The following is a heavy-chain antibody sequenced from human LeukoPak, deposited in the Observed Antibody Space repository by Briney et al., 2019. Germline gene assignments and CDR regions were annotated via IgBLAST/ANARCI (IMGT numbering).Heavy chain of an antibody. CDR2: TYNGGST. D-gene: IGHD2-15*01. CDR3: VREGGYCSGDTCFKWFDT. V-gene: IGHV3-53*01. Sequence: GGSLTLSCAASGLIVSSTYMNWVRQAPGKGLEWVSVTYNGGSTYYADSVTGRFSIYRDNSKHTLNLQMNSLTVEDTAVYYCVREGGYCSGDTCFKWFDTWGQGILVTVSS. CDR1: GLIVSSTY. J-gene: IGHJ5*02.